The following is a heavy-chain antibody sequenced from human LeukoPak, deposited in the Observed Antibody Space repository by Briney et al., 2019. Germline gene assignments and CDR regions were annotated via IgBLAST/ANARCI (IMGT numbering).Heavy chain of an antibody. Sequence: GSLRLSCAASGFTFSNYGMNWVRQPPGKGLEWIGEIYHSGSTNYNPSLKSRVTISVDTSKNQFSLKLSSVTAADTAVYYCARHKVTAAAGTIGWFDPWGQGTLVTVSS. CDR2: IYHSGST. CDR1: GFTFSNYG. CDR3: ARHKVTAAAGTIGWFDP. V-gene: IGHV4-34*01. D-gene: IGHD6-13*01. J-gene: IGHJ5*02.